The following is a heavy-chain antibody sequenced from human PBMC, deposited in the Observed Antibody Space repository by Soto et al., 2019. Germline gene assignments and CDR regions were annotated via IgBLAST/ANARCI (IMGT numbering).Heavy chain of an antibody. V-gene: IGHV3-21*01. CDR3: VKDGNYGNYYYALDV. CDR2: ISSSSNYI. Sequence: PGGSLRLSCAASGFTFSSYSMNWVRQAPGKGLEWVSSISSSSNYIYYADSVKGRFTISRDNSKNTLYLQMNSLRAEDTSVYYCVKDGNYGNYYYALDVWGQGTTVTVSS. D-gene: IGHD1-7*01. CDR1: GFTFSSYS. J-gene: IGHJ6*02.